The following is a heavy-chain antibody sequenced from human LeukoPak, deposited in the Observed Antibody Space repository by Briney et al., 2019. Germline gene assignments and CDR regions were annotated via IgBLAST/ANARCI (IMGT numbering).Heavy chain of an antibody. D-gene: IGHD3-22*01. Sequence: ASVKVSCKASGYTFTSYDINCVRQATVQGLERMGWMNPNSGNTGYAQKLQGRVTMTRNTSISTAYMELSSLRSEDTAVYYCARTRYDSSGYYASQNAFDIWGQGTMVTVSS. CDR3: ARTRYDSSGYYASQNAFDI. CDR1: GYTFTSYD. V-gene: IGHV1-8*01. J-gene: IGHJ3*02. CDR2: MNPNSGNT.